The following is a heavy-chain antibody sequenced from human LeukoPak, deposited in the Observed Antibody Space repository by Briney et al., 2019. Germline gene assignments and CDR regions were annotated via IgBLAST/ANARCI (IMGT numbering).Heavy chain of an antibody. D-gene: IGHD1-26*01. V-gene: IGHV3-30-3*01. CDR1: GFTFSSFA. CDR3: ARDAGGAFYWYFDL. CDR2: ISYDGSND. Sequence: LGGSLRLSCAASGFTFSSFAMHWVRQAPGKGLEWLAVISYDGSNDYYAGSLKGRFTMSRDNSRNTLYLQIKSLRPDDTAVYYCARDAGGAFYWYFDLWGRGTLVTVSS. J-gene: IGHJ2*01.